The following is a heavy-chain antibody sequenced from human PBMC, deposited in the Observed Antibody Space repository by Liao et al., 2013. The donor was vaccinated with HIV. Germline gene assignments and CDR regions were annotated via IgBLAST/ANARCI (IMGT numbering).Heavy chain of an antibody. CDR3: ARVKSGSGSHSLNYYYYYYMDV. J-gene: IGHJ6*03. V-gene: IGHV4-34*02. CDR1: GGSFSTYY. Sequence: QVQLQQWGAGLLKPSETLSLTCAVYGGSFSTYYWSWIRQPPGKGLEWIGEINHSGSTNYNPSLKSRVTVSVDTSKNQFSLNVTSVTAADTAVYYCARVKSGSGSHSLNYYYYYYMDVWAKGTTVTVSS. D-gene: IGHD3-10*01. CDR2: INHSGST.